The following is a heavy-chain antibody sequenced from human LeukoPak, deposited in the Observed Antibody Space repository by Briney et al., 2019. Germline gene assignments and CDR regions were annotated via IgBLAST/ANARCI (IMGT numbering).Heavy chain of an antibody. V-gene: IGHV4-34*01. D-gene: IGHD3-10*01. CDR2: INHSGST. CDR3: ARRGRSYYGSGSYPDY. CDR1: GGSFSGYY. J-gene: IGHJ4*02. Sequence: PSETLSPTCAVYGGSFSGYYWSWIRQPPGKGLEWIGEINHSGSTNYNPSLKSRVTISVDTSKNQFSLKLSSVTAADTAVYYCARRGRSYYGSGSYPDYWGQGTLVTVSS.